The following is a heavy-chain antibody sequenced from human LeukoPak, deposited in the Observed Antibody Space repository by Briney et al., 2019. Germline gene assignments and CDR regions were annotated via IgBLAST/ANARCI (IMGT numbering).Heavy chain of an antibody. CDR1: GFTFSSYA. CDR2: ISYDGSNK. D-gene: IGHD5-12*01. CDR3: AKAYTAYESGWYFHY. V-gene: IGHV3-30-3*01. Sequence: GGSLRLSCAASGFTFSSYAMHWVRQAPGKGLEWVAVISYDGSNKYYADSVKGRFTISRDNSKNTLYLQMNSLRAEDTAVYYCAKAYTAYESGWYFHYWGQGTLVTVSS. J-gene: IGHJ4*02.